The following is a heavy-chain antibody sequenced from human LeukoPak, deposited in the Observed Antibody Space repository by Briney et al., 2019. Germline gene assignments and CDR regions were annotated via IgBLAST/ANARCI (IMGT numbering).Heavy chain of an antibody. V-gene: IGHV1-69*04. CDR3: AREADGYNDLDY. CDR1: GGTFSSYA. Sequence: SVKVSCKASGGTFSSYAISWVRQAPGQGLEWMGRIIPIFGIANYAQKFQGRVTITADKSTSTAYMELSSLRSEDTAVYYCAREADGYNDLDYWGQGTLVTVSS. J-gene: IGHJ4*02. D-gene: IGHD5-24*01. CDR2: IIPIFGIA.